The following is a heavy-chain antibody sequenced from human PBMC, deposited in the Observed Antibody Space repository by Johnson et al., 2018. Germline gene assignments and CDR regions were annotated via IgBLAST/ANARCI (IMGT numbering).Heavy chain of an antibody. V-gene: IGHV3-66*02. CDR3: ARVQPDLRYYYHDMDA. D-gene: IGHD4-17*01. Sequence: VQLVESGGGLVQPRGSLRLSCAASGFTVSSNYMSWVRQAPGKGLEFVSVIYSGGSTYYADSVKGRFTISRNNSKNTLYLQMNSLTTDDTAVYFCARVQPDLRYYYHDMDAWGKGTTVTVSS. CDR2: IYSGGST. J-gene: IGHJ6*03. CDR1: GFTVSSNY.